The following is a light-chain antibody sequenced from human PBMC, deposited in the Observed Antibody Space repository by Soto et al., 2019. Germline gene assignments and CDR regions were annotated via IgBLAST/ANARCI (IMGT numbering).Light chain of an antibody. CDR2: DNN. V-gene: IGLV1-51*01. CDR3: GTWDSFLSGVV. J-gene: IGLJ2*01. CDR1: SSNIGNNY. Sequence: QSVLTQPPSVSAAPGQKVTISCSGSSSNIGNNYVSWYQQLPGTAPKLLIYDNNKRPSGIPDRFSGSKSGTSATLGITGRQTGDEADYYCGTWDSFLSGVVFGGGTKLTVL.